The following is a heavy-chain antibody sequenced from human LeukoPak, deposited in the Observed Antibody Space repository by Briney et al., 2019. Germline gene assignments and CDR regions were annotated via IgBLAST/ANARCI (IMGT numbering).Heavy chain of an antibody. CDR3: ARLKFYDSTGYSPGYYMDV. CDR2: IYGSGIT. D-gene: IGHD3-22*01. V-gene: IGHV4-4*07. CDR1: GGSIISNC. J-gene: IGHJ6*03. Sequence: SETLSLTCTVSGGSIISNCWSWIRQSAGTGLEWIGRIYGSGITDYNPSLKSRVTMSLDTSRKQFSLRLTSVTAADTAVYYCARLKFYDSTGYSPGYYMDVWGKGTTVSVFS.